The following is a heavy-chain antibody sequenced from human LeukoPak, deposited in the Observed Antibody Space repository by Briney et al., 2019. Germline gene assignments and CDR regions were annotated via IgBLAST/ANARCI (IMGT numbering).Heavy chain of an antibody. CDR2: MNPNGGNT. CDR3: ARGSLELPDY. D-gene: IGHD1-7*01. J-gene: IGHJ4*02. CDR1: GYTFTSYD. Sequence: ASVKVSCKASGYTFTSYDINWVRQATGQGLEWMGWMNPNGGNTDYAQKFQGRVTMTRNTSIRTAHMELSSLRSEDTAVYYCARGSLELPDYWGQGTLVTVSS. V-gene: IGHV1-8*01.